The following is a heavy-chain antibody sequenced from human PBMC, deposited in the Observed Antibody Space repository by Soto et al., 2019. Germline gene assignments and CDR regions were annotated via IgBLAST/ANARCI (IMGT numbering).Heavy chain of an antibody. CDR1: GFTFSSYA. V-gene: IGHV3-23*01. J-gene: IGHJ4*02. CDR2: ISGSGGST. D-gene: IGHD2-15*01. Sequence: GGSLRLSCAASGFTFSSYAMSWVRQAPGKGLEWVSAISGSGGSTYYADSVKGRFTISRDNSKNTLYLQMNSLRAEDTAVYYCAKSARYCSGGSCYRFDYWGQGTLVTVSS. CDR3: AKSARYCSGGSCYRFDY.